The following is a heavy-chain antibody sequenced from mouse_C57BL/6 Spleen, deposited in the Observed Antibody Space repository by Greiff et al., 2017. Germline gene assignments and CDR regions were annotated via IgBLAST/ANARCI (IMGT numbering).Heavy chain of an antibody. D-gene: IGHD4-1*01. CDR1: GFTFSDYY. CDR3: ARRTAYYYAMDY. J-gene: IGHJ4*01. V-gene: IGHV5-16*01. CDR2: INYDGSST. Sequence: EVKLVESEGGLVPPGSSMKLSCTASGFTFSDYYMAWVRQVPEKGLEWVANINYDGSSTYYLDSLKSRFIISRDNAKNILYLQMSSLKSEDTATYYCARRTAYYYAMDYWGQGTSVTVSS.